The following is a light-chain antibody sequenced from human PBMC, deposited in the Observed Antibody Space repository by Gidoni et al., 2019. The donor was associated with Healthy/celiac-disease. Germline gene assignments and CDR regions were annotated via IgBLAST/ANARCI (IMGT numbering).Light chain of an antibody. CDR1: QSVSSY. CDR3: QQRSNWRLT. Sequence: DIVLTHSPATLSLSPGESATPSCSASQSVSSYLAWYQQKHGQALRLLINDASNRATGIPARFSGSWSGTDFTLTISSLEPEDVAVYYCQQRSNWRLTFGGGTKVEIK. J-gene: IGKJ4*01. CDR2: DAS. V-gene: IGKV3-11*01.